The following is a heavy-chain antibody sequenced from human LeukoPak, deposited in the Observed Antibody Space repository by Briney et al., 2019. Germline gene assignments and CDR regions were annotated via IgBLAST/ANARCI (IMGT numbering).Heavy chain of an antibody. J-gene: IGHJ4*02. D-gene: IGHD4-11*01. CDR3: ARDRSNYHY. CDR1: GFTVSSSY. V-gene: IGHV3-53*01. CDR2: VYSGGST. Sequence: PGGSLRLSCAASGFTVSSSYLSWVRQAPGKGLEWVSVVYSGGSTYYADSVKGRFTISRDNSKNTLYLQMNSLRAEDTAVYYCARDRSNYHYWGQGTLVTVSS.